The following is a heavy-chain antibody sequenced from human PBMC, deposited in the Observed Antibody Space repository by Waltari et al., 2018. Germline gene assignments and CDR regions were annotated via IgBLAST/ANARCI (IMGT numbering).Heavy chain of an antibody. V-gene: IGHV3-23*01. D-gene: IGHD3-22*01. Sequence: EVQLLESGGGLVQPGGSLRLSCAASGFTFSSYAMSWVRQAPGKGLEGCSAMSGRGVSTYYAESVNGRFTISRDNSKNTLYLQMNSPRAEDTAVYYCAKEWDPMIVVVRLFDYWGQGTLVTVSS. CDR3: AKEWDPMIVVVRLFDY. CDR2: MSGRGVST. CDR1: GFTFSSYA. J-gene: IGHJ4*02.